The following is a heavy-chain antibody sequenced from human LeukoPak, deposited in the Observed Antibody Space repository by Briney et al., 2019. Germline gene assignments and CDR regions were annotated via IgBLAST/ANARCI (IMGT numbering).Heavy chain of an antibody. V-gene: IGHV1-18*01. Sequence: GVSVKVSCKASGYTFTSYGISWVRQAPGQGLEWMGWISAYNGNTNYAQKLQGRVTMTTDTSTSTAYMELRSLRSDDTAVYYCARVGRIVVVPAASYYYYYMDVWGKGTTVTVSS. CDR3: ARVGRIVVVPAASYYYYYMDV. CDR2: ISAYNGNT. D-gene: IGHD2-2*01. J-gene: IGHJ6*03. CDR1: GYTFTSYG.